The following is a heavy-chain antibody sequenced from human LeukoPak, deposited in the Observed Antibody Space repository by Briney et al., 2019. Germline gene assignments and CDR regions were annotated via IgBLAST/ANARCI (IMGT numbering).Heavy chain of an antibody. CDR3: ARDYSDYVVDY. V-gene: IGHV3-23*01. CDR1: ELTFITDW. J-gene: IGHJ4*02. CDR2: ISGTDGST. D-gene: IGHD4-11*01. Sequence: VGCLRLSCAASELTFITDWMRCGREAPGKRLEWGSAISGTDGSTWYADSVKGRFTISRDNAKNSLYLQTNSLRAEDTAVYHCARDYSDYVVDYWGQGTLVTVSS.